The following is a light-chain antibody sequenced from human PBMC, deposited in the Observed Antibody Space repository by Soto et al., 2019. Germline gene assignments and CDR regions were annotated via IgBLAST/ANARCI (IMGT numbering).Light chain of an antibody. J-gene: IGLJ1*01. CDR2: DNN. CDR1: SSNIGNNY. CDR3: GTWDSSLSAGV. Sequence: QSVLTQPPSVSAAPGQKVTISCSGSSSNIGNNYVSWYQQLPGTAPKLLIYDNNKRPSGIPDRFSGSKYGTSATLGITGLQTGDEADYYCGTWDSSLSAGVFGTGTKLTV. V-gene: IGLV1-51*01.